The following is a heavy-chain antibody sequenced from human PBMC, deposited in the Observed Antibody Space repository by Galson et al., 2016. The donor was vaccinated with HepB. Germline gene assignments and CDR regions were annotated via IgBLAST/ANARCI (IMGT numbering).Heavy chain of an antibody. V-gene: IGHV3-7*01. Sequence: SLRLSCAASGVTFSNDYMSWVRQAPGKGLEWVANINQDGSEKNYVASVKGRFTISRDNAKSSLFLQMSSLRADDTAVYYCARYRSMDVWGQGTTVTVSS. J-gene: IGHJ6*02. D-gene: IGHD3-16*02. CDR2: INQDGSEK. CDR3: ARYRSMDV. CDR1: GVTFSNDY.